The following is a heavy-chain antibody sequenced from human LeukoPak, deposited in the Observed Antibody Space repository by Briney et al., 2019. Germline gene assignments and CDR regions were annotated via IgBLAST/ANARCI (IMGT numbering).Heavy chain of an antibody. Sequence: GESLKISCKGSGYTFTSYWIGWVRQMPGKGLEWMGIIYPGDSDTRYSPSFQGQVTFSADKSISTAYLQWSSLKASDTAIYYRARRRGSGWWDFDYWGQGTLVTVSS. CDR2: IYPGDSDT. CDR3: ARRRGSGWWDFDY. D-gene: IGHD6-19*01. CDR1: GYTFTSYW. J-gene: IGHJ4*02. V-gene: IGHV5-51*01.